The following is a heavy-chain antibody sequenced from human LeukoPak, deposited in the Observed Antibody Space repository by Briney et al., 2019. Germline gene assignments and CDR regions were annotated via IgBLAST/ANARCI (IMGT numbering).Heavy chain of an antibody. CDR3: ARHERAWELLLYFDY. J-gene: IGHJ4*02. CDR1: GGSISSYY. D-gene: IGHD1-26*01. Sequence: SETLSLTCTVSGGSISSYYWSWIRQPPGKGLEWIGYIYYIGGTNYNPSLKSRVTISVDTSKNQFSLKLSSVTAADTAVYYCARHERAWELLLYFDYWGQGTLVTVSS. CDR2: IYYIGGT. V-gene: IGHV4-59*08.